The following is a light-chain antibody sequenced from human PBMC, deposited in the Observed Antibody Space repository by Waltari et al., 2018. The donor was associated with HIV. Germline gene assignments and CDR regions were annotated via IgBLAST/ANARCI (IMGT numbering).Light chain of an antibody. CDR1: SSNIGAGYD. J-gene: IGLJ3*02. Sequence: QSVLTQPPSVSGAPGQRVTISCTGSSSNIGAGYDVHWYQQFPGTAPKVLIYGNTYRPSGVPDRFSGSKSGSSASLLITGLQAEDDADYYCQSYDTSLSGWVFGGGTKLTVL. V-gene: IGLV1-40*01. CDR3: QSYDTSLSGWV. CDR2: GNT.